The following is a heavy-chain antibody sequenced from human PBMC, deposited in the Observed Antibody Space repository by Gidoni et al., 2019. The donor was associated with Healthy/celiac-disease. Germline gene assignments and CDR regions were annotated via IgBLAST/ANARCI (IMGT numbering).Heavy chain of an antibody. CDR3: ARSYYYYYMDV. CDR1: GGSISSYY. CDR2: IYYSGST. Sequence: QVQLQESGPGLVKPSETLSLTCPVSGGSISSYYWSWIRQPPGKGLEWIGYIYYSGSTNYNPSLKSRVTISVDTSKNQFSLKLSSVTAADTAVYYCARSYYYYYMDVWGKGTTVTVSS. V-gene: IGHV4-59*01. J-gene: IGHJ6*03.